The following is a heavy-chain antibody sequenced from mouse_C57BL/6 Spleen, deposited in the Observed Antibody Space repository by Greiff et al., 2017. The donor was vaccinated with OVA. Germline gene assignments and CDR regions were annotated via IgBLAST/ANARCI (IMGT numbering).Heavy chain of an antibody. D-gene: IGHD1-1*01. Sequence: VQLQQSGAELVKPGASVKISCKASGYTFTDYYINWVKQRPGQGLEWIGKIGPGSGSTYYNEKFKGKATLTADKSSSTAYMQLSSLTSEDSAVYFCAGASLYYYGSSSYFDYWGQGTTLTVSS. CDR2: IGPGSGST. CDR1: GYTFTDYY. CDR3: AGASLYYYGSSSYFDY. V-gene: IGHV1-77*01. J-gene: IGHJ2*01.